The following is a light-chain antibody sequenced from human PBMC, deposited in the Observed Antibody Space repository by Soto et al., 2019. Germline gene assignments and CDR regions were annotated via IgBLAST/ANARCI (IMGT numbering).Light chain of an antibody. CDR2: AAS. CDR1: QGISSY. CDR3: QQLNSYPRVT. Sequence: DIQLTQSPSFLSASVGDRVTIHCRASQGISSYLAWYQQKPGKAPKLLIYAASTLQSGVPSRFRGSGSGTEFTLTISSLQPEDFATYYCQQLNSYPRVTFGGETKVEIK. V-gene: IGKV1-9*01. J-gene: IGKJ4*01.